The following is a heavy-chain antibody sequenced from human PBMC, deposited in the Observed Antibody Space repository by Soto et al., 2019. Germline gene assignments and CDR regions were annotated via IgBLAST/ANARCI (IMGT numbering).Heavy chain of an antibody. CDR1: GFTVSTYN. D-gene: IGHD1-26*01. Sequence: EVHLVESGGGLMQPGGSLRLSCAASGFTVSTYNMIWVRQAPVKGLEWVSVTYSGVSTQYADSVKGRFTVSRDNSKNTLYLQMSSLRDEDTAVYYCARKLSGAVQGWAYGMDVWGRGTTVTVSS. CDR2: TYSGVST. J-gene: IGHJ6*02. CDR3: ARKLSGAVQGWAYGMDV. V-gene: IGHV3-53*02.